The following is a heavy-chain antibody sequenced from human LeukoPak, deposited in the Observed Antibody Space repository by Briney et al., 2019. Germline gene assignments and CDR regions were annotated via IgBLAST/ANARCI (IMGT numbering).Heavy chain of an antibody. Sequence: QAGGSLRLSCAVSGFTFSSYAMSWVRQAPGQGREWVSVISDRGDYTYYADSVRGRFTISRDNSSNTLYLQMISLRPEDTAVYYCAKDTSIGKYCTNGVCSPFDYWGQGTLVTVSS. CDR3: AKDTSIGKYCTNGVCSPFDY. CDR1: GFTFSSYA. V-gene: IGHV3-23*01. J-gene: IGHJ4*02. D-gene: IGHD2-8*01. CDR2: ISDRGDYT.